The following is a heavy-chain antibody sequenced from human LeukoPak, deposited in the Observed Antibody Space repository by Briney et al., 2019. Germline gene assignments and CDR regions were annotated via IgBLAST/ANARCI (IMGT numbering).Heavy chain of an antibody. D-gene: IGHD6-19*01. J-gene: IGHJ4*02. CDR2: IYYSGST. CDR3: ARTGYSSGWYWDY. Sequence: PSETLSLTCTVSGGSISSYYWSWIRQPPGKGLEWIGYIYYSGSTNYNPSLKSRVTISVDTSKNQFSLKLSSVTAADTAVYYCARTGYSSGWYWDYWGQGTLVTVSS. V-gene: IGHV4-59*01. CDR1: GGSISSYY.